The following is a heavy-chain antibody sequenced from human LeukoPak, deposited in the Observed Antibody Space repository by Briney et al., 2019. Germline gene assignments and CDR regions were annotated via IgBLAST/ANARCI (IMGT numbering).Heavy chain of an antibody. CDR3: TTVAPLMATITHDAFDI. Sequence: PGGSLRLSCAVAGFTFSNAWMSWVRQAPGKGMEWVGRIKSKTEGGTTDYAAPVKGRFTISRVDSKNTLYLQMNSLKTEDTAVYYCTTVAPLMATITHDAFDIWGQGTMVTVSS. CDR1: GFTFSNAW. V-gene: IGHV3-15*01. D-gene: IGHD5-24*01. CDR2: IKSKTEGGTT. J-gene: IGHJ3*02.